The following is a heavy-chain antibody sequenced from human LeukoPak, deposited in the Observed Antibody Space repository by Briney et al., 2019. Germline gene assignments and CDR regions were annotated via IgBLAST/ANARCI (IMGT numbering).Heavy chain of an antibody. CDR3: ARVSKKIGSLGGEFDY. J-gene: IGHJ4*02. Sequence: GESLKISCKGSGYSFTSYWIGWVRQMPGKGLEWMGIIYPGDSDTRYSPSFQGQVTISADKSISTAYLQWSSLKASDTAMYYCARVSKKIGSLGGEFDYWGQGTLVTVSS. CDR1: GYSFTSYW. D-gene: IGHD6-13*01. V-gene: IGHV5-51*01. CDR2: IYPGDSDT.